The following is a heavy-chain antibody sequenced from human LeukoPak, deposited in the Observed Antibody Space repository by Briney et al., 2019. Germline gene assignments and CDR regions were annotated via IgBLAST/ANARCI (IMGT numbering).Heavy chain of an antibody. J-gene: IGHJ4*02. CDR3: ARDYADYVGYFFFDY. CDR2: ISGGGETT. CDR1: GFTFNNYA. V-gene: IGHV3-23*01. Sequence: GGSLRLSCAASGFTFNNYAMNWVRQAPGKGLEWVSSISGGGETTYYADSAKGRFTISRDNSQNTLYLQMNSLRAEDTAVDYCARDYADYVGYFFFDYWGQGTLVTVSS. D-gene: IGHD4-17*01.